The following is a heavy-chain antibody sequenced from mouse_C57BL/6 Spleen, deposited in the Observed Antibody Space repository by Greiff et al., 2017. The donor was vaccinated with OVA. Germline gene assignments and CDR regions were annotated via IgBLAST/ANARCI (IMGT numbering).Heavy chain of an antibody. CDR2: IYPGSGST. J-gene: IGHJ4*01. CDR1: GYTFTSYW. CDR3: GRETRVDPQMDY. Sequence: QVQLQQSGAELVKPGASVKLSCKASGYTFTSYWMTWVQQRPGQGLEWIGDIYPGSGSTNYNEKFKSKATLTVDTSSSTAYMQLSSLTSEDSADYYCGRETRVDPQMDYWGQGTSVTVSS. V-gene: IGHV1-55*01. D-gene: IGHD1-1*01.